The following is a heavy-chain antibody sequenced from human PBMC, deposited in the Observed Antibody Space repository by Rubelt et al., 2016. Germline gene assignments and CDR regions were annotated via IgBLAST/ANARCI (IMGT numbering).Heavy chain of an antibody. V-gene: IGHV4-39*07. Sequence: QLQLQESGPGLVKPSETLSLTCTVSGASISSSTTYYWSWLRQPPGKGLEWIGEISPSGSTDYNPSLKSRITISVDTSQNQFSLKLSSVAPEETAVYYCARSSGSVDYWGQGTLVTVSS. D-gene: IGHD6-19*01. CDR1: GASISSSTTYY. CDR3: ARSSGSVDY. CDR2: ISPSGST. J-gene: IGHJ4*02.